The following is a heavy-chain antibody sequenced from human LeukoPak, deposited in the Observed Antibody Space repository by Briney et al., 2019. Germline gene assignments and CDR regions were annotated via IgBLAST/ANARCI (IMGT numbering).Heavy chain of an antibody. CDR2: INHSGST. D-gene: IGHD6-19*01. CDR1: GGSFSGYY. V-gene: IGHV4-34*01. CDR3: ARSVVAVAFDY. Sequence: MTSETLSLTCAVYGGSFSGYYWSWIRQPPGKGLEWIGEINHSGSTNYNPSLKSRVTISVDTSKNQFSLKLSSVTAADTAVYYCARSVVAVAFDYWGQGTLVTVSS. J-gene: IGHJ4*02.